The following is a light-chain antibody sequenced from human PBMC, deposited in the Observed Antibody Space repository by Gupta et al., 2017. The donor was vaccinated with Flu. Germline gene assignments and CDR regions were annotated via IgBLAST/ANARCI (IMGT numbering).Light chain of an antibody. CDR2: GAS. CDR3: HQDGSSPYT. J-gene: IGKJ2*01. CDR1: QSVSSSY. Sequence: GTLSLSPGERATLSCRASQSVSSSYLAWYQQKPGQAPRLLIYGASSRATGIPDRFSGSGSGTDFTLTISRLEPEDFAVYYCHQDGSSPYTFGQGTKMEIK. V-gene: IGKV3-20*01.